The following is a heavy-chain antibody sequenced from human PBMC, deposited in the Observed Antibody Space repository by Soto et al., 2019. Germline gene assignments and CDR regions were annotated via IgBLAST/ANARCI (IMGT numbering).Heavy chain of an antibody. J-gene: IGHJ4*02. CDR1: GGSFSGYY. Sequence: PSETLSLTCAVYGGSFSGYYWSWIRQPPGKGLEWIGEINHSGSTNYNPSLKSRVTISVDTSKNQFSLKLSSVTAADTAVYYCARGFKGTWPTAPSRFDYWGQGTLVTVSS. V-gene: IGHV4-34*01. CDR2: INHSGST. CDR3: ARGFKGTWPTAPSRFDY. D-gene: IGHD3-10*01.